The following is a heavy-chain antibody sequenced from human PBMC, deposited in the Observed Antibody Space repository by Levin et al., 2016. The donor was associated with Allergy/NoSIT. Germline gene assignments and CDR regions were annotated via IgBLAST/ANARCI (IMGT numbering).Heavy chain of an antibody. CDR2: IIPIFGTA. CDR3: ARDWQETFDY. J-gene: IGHJ4*02. V-gene: IGHV1-69*05. Sequence: WVRQAPGQGLEWMGGIIPIFGTANYAQKFQGRVTMTRDTSTSTVYMELSSLRSEDTAVYYCARDWQETFDYWGQGTLVTVSS.